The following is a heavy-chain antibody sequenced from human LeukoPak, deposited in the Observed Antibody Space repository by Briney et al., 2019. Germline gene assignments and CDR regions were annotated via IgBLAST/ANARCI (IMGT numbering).Heavy chain of an antibody. CDR1: GFTFSSYG. Sequence: GRSLRLSCAASGFTFSSYGMHWVRQAPGKGLEWVAVIWYDGSNKYYADSVKGRFTISRDNSKNTLYLQMNSLRAEDTAVYYCARGWSYYETTNWFDPWGQGTLVTVSS. CDR3: ARGWSYYETTNWFDP. D-gene: IGHD3-22*01. CDR2: IWYDGSNK. V-gene: IGHV3-33*01. J-gene: IGHJ5*02.